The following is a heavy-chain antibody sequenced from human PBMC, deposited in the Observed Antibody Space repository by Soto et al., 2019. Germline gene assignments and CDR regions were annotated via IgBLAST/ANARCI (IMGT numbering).Heavy chain of an antibody. CDR1: GITFSHAW. D-gene: IGHD4-4*01. J-gene: IGHJ5*02. CDR2: IKSKADGETK. CDR3: CVIKRRDQYSTSGYWFDP. Sequence: EMHLVDSGGGLVKPGGSLRLSCAASGITFSHAWMSWVRQAPGKGLEWVGRIKSKADGETKDYGAPVRGRFTISRDDSQDILYLHMNSLRIEDTAVYYCCVIKRRDQYSTSGYWFDPWGPGTLVTVSS. V-gene: IGHV3-15*01.